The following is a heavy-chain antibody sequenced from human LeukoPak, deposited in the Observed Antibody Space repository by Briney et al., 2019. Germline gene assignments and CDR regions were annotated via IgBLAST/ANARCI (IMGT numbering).Heavy chain of an antibody. CDR3: ARGLVHDTSGYYSDY. V-gene: IGHV3-74*01. D-gene: IGHD3-22*01. J-gene: IGHJ4*02. CDR1: GFTFSAFW. CDR2: INSDGSST. Sequence: GGSLRLSCAASGFTFSAFWMHWVRQAPGKGLVWVSRINSDGSSTTYADSVKGRFTDSRDKAKNTLYLQMDSLRAADSAVYYCARGLVHDTSGYYSDYWGQGILVTVSS.